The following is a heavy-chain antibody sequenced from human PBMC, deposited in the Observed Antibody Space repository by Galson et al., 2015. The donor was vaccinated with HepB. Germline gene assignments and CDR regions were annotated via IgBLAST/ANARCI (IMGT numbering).Heavy chain of an antibody. V-gene: IGHV4-39*01. Sequence: SETLSLTCTVSDGSISSSSYYWGWVRQSPGKGLEWIGSVYYSGSTYYNPSLKSRVIISVDSSKNQFSLKVTSVTAADTAVYHCARLTYPYDSSGHYWRYYYAMDVWGQGTTVTVSS. J-gene: IGHJ6*02. CDR2: VYYSGST. D-gene: IGHD3-22*01. CDR3: ARLTYPYDSSGHYWRYYYAMDV. CDR1: DGSISSSSYY.